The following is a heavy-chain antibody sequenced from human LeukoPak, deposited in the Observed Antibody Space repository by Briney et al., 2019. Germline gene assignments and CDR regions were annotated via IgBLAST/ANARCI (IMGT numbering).Heavy chain of an antibody. CDR3: ARARGYQLLYRYGGDAFDI. CDR1: GGSISSYY. V-gene: IGHV4-59*12. J-gene: IGHJ3*02. CDR2: IYYSGST. D-gene: IGHD2-2*02. Sequence: PSETLSLTCTVSGGSISSYYWSWIRQPPGKGLEWIGYIYYSGSTNYNPSLKSRVTISVDTSKNQFSLKLSSVTAADTAVYYCARARGYQLLYRYGGDAFDIWGQGTMVTVSS.